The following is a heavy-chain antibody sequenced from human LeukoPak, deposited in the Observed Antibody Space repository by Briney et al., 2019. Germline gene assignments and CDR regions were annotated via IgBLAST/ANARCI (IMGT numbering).Heavy chain of an antibody. J-gene: IGHJ4*02. Sequence: GGSLRLSCAASGFTFSSYGMHWVRQAPGKGLEWVAVISYDGSNKYYADSVEGRFTISRDNSKNTLYLQMNSLRAEDTAVYYCAKANNWLFDYWGRGTLVTVSS. CDR3: AKANNWLFDY. CDR2: ISYDGSNK. CDR1: GFTFSSYG. V-gene: IGHV3-30*18. D-gene: IGHD1-1*01.